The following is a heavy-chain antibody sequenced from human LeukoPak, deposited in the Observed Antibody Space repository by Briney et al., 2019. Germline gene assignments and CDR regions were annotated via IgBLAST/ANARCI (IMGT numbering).Heavy chain of an antibody. D-gene: IGHD3-3*01. J-gene: IGHJ5*02. Sequence: GASVRVSCKASGYIFSDYGIHWVRQAPGQGLEWMGWIHPGNRTTKYSPKVQGRVTLTSDTAASTAYMDMRSRRLEETAVYYWASNFFDPWGQGTLVTVSS. V-gene: IGHV1-3*01. CDR2: IHPGNRTT. CDR1: GYIFSDYG. CDR3: ASNFFDP.